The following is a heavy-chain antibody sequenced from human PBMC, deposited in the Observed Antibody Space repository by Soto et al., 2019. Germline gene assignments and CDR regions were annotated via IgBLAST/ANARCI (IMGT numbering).Heavy chain of an antibody. CDR2: FDPEDGET. CDR3: ATESTWDHDFWRYFDY. V-gene: IGHV1-24*01. CDR1: GYTLTELS. J-gene: IGHJ4*02. D-gene: IGHD3-3*01. Sequence: GASVKVSCKVSGYTLTELSMHWVRQAPGKGLEWMGGFDPEDGETIYAQKFQGRVTMTEDTSTDTAYVELSSLRSEDTAVYYCATESTWDHDFWRYFDYWGQGTLVTVSS.